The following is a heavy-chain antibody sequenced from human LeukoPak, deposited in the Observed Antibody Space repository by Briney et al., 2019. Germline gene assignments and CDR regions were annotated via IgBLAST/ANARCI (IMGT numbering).Heavy chain of an antibody. V-gene: IGHV3-7*04. J-gene: IGHJ4*02. CDR3: VRGGDYGSLDY. Sequence: GGSLRLSRAASGFTFTTYWMTWVRQAPGKGLEWVATIKQDGNDKFYVDSVKGRFTISRDNAKNSLHLQMSSLRGEDTAVYYCVRGGDYGSLDYWGQGALVIVSS. D-gene: IGHD4-17*01. CDR2: IKQDGNDK. CDR1: GFTFTTYW.